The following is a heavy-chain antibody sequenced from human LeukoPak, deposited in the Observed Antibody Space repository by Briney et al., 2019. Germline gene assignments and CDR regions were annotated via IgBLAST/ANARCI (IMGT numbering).Heavy chain of an antibody. J-gene: IGHJ4*02. CDR3: ARGRSDSFASGSWPHKFGY. V-gene: IGHV3-30*03. CDR2: LSSDGSNK. CDR1: KFTFSNYG. Sequence: PGRSLRLSCAASKFTFSNYGMHWVRQAPGKGLEWVAVLSSDGSNKYYADSVKGRFTISRDNSKNTLYLQMNSLRAEDTALYYCARGRSDSFASGSWPHKFGYWGQGTLVTVSS. D-gene: IGHD3-10*01.